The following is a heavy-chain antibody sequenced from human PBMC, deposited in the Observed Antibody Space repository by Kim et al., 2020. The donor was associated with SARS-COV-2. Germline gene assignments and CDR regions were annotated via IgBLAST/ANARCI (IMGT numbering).Heavy chain of an antibody. Sequence: HSVSPNYNPSLKSRVTISVDKSKNQFSLNLTAGTAADTAVYYCARNFDYWGQGTLVTVSS. J-gene: IGHJ4*02. CDR3: ARNFDY. V-gene: IGHV4-4*02. CDR2: HSVSP.